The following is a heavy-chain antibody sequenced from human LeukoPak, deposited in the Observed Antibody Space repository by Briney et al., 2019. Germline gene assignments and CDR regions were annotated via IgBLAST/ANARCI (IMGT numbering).Heavy chain of an antibody. Sequence: SETLSLTCTVSGGSISSYYWSWIRQPPGKGLEWIGYIYYSGSTNYNPSLKSRVTISVDTSKNQFSLKLSSVTAADTAVYYCARLSSGYFVNWGQGTPVTVSS. CDR2: IYYSGST. CDR3: ARLSSGYFVN. V-gene: IGHV4-59*01. J-gene: IGHJ4*02. D-gene: IGHD3-22*01. CDR1: GGSISSYY.